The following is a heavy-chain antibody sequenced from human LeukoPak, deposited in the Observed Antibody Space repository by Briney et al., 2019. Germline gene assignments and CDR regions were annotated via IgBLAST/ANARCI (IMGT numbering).Heavy chain of an antibody. CDR2: IYPGDSDT. V-gene: IGHV5-51*01. CDR1: GYSFTSYW. D-gene: IGHD6-13*01. CDR3: AIQGVAAAGLTNWFDP. J-gene: IGHJ5*02. Sequence: GESLKISCKGSGYSFTSYWIGWVRQMPGKGLEWMGIIYPGDSDTRYSPSFQGQVTISADKSISTAYLQWSSLKASDTAMYYCAIQGVAAAGLTNWFDPWGQGTLVTVSS.